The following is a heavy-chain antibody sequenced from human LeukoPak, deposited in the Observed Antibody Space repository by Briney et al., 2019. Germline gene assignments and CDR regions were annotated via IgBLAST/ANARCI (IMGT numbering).Heavy chain of an antibody. Sequence: SETLSLTCTVSGGSIRGTSYYWGWIRQPPGKGLEWIGSFDYSGSTYYNASLNSRVTISIDTANKQFSLKLTCVVAADTAVYYCARHGSAGTAWGQGTQVTVSS. J-gene: IGHJ5*02. CDR2: FDYSGST. D-gene: IGHD6-13*01. CDR3: ARHGSAGTA. CDR1: GGSIRGTSYY. V-gene: IGHV4-39*01.